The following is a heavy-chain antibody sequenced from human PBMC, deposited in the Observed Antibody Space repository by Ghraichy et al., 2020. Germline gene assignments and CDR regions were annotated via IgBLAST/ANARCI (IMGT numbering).Heavy chain of an antibody. V-gene: IGHV4-59*01. J-gene: IGHJ4*02. CDR2: AHYSGSA. Sequence: SETLSLTCTVSGGSMTSYYWSWIRQPPGKGLQWIGYAHYSGSANYNRSLKSRVTISVDTNKNQFSLRLTSLTAADTAFYYCARRYGYSGSMDYWGQGTLVSVSS. D-gene: IGHD5-12*01. CDR3: ARRYGYSGSMDY. CDR1: GGSMTSYY.